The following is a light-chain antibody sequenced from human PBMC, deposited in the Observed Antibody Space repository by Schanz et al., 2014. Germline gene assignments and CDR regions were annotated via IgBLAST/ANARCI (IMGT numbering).Light chain of an antibody. CDR1: QSVSSK. V-gene: IGKV3-20*01. J-gene: IGKJ3*01. CDR2: DAS. Sequence: IVLTQSPATLSVSPGESATLSCRASQSVSSKLAWYQQKPGQAPRLLIHDASNRAPGIPARFSGSGSGTDFTLTISRLEPEDFAVYYCQQYGSSPRTFGPGTKVDIK. CDR3: QQYGSSPRT.